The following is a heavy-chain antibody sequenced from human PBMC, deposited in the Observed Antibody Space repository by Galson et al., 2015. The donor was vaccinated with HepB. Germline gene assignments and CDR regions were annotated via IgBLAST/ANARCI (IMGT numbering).Heavy chain of an antibody. D-gene: IGHD4-11*01. CDR1: GFTFSDYG. V-gene: IGHV3-30*03. CDR3: ATQTGGTTGDGNGSFDV. J-gene: IGHJ3*01. Sequence: SLRLSCAASGFTFSDYGMHWVRQAPGKGLEWVALISYDGTKKYFADSVQGRFTISRDNSNSTLYVRMNSLRAEDTAVYYCATQTGGTTGDGNGSFDVWGQGTMVTVSS. CDR2: ISYDGTKK.